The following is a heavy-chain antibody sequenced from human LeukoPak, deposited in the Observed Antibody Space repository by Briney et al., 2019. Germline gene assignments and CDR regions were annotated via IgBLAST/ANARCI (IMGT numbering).Heavy chain of an antibody. CDR3: ARDYYGSGSYSPFDY. J-gene: IGHJ4*02. V-gene: IGHV3-21*01. CDR2: ISSSSSYI. CDR1: GFTSSSYS. D-gene: IGHD3-10*01. Sequence: GGSLRLSCAASGFTSSSYSMNWVRQAPGKGLEWVSSISSSSSYIYYADSVKGRFTISRDNAKNSLYLQMDSLRAEDTAVYYCARDYYGSGSYSPFDYWGQGTLVTVSS.